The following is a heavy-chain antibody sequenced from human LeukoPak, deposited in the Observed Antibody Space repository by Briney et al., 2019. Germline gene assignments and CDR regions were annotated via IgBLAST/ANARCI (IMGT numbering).Heavy chain of an antibody. CDR1: GLIFSSYG. CDR2: IRYDGNNK. D-gene: IGHD5-18*01. V-gene: IGHV3-30*02. Sequence: PGGSLRLSCAASGLIFSSYGMHWVRQAPGKGLEWVAFIRYDGNNKYYGDSVRGRFTISRDNSKDTLYLQMDSLRAEDTAVYYCAKTVEYSSEGFSWGQGTLVTVSS. J-gene: IGHJ5*02. CDR3: AKTVEYSSEGFS.